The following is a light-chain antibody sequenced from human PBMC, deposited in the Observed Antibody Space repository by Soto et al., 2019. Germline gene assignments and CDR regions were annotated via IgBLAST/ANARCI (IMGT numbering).Light chain of an antibody. V-gene: IGKV1-39*01. Sequence: DIQMTQSPSSLSASVGDRVTITCRASQSIATYLNWYKHKLGKAHKLLIYAASSLQTGVQSRFSGSESGTIFTLTICSLQPEDFATYFCQQSYTIPITFGQGTRLEIK. CDR2: AAS. J-gene: IGKJ5*01. CDR1: QSIATY. CDR3: QQSYTIPIT.